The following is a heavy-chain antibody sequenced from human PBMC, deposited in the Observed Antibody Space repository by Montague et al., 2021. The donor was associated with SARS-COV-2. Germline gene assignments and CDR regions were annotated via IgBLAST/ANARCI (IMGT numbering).Heavy chain of an antibody. J-gene: IGHJ5*02. D-gene: IGHD5-24*01. Sequence: SETLSLTCTVSGGSISSYYWSWIRQPPGKGLEWIGYIYCRGTTNYNPSLKSRVTFSVDTSKNQFSLKLISVTAADTAVYFCAREDRWNWFDPWGQGVLVTVSS. CDR1: GGSISSYY. V-gene: IGHV4-59*13. CDR2: IYCRGTT. CDR3: AREDRWNWFDP.